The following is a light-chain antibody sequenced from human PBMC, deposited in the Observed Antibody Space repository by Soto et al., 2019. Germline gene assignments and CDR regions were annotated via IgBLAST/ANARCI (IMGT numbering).Light chain of an antibody. CDR3: CSYAGSSTSYL. J-gene: IGLJ1*01. Sequence: QSALTQPASVSGSPGQSITISCTGTSSDVGSYNLVSWYQQHPGKAPKLMIYEGSKRPSGVSNRFSGSKSGNTASLTISGLQAEDEAHYYCCSYAGSSTSYLFGTGTKLTVL. CDR2: EGS. V-gene: IGLV2-23*01. CDR1: SSDVGSYNL.